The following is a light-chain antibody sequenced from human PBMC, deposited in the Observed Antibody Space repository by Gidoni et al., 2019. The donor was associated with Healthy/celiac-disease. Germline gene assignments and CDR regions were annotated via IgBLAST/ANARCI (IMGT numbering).Light chain of an antibody. Sequence: AIQMTQSPSSLSASVGDRVTITCRASQGIRNDLGWYQQKPGKAPKLLIYAASSLQSGVPSRFSGSGSGTDFTLTISSLQPEDFATYYCLQDYNSTWTFXQXTKVEIK. J-gene: IGKJ1*01. CDR3: LQDYNSTWT. CDR1: QGIRND. CDR2: AAS. V-gene: IGKV1-6*01.